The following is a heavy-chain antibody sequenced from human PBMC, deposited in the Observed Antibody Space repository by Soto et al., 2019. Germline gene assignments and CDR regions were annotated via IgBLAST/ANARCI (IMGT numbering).Heavy chain of an antibody. J-gene: IGHJ6*02. Sequence: GGSLRLSCAASGFSFSDYYMIWIRQAPGKGLEWVSHISSGGSAMYSADSVKGRFTISRDNVKNSLYLQMNSLRAEDTAVYYCAGGDIIDVWGQGTTVTVYS. CDR1: GFSFSDYY. V-gene: IGHV3-11*01. CDR2: ISSGGSAM. CDR3: AGGDIIDV.